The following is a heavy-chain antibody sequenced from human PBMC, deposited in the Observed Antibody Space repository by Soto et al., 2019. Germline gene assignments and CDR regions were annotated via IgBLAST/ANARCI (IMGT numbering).Heavy chain of an antibody. J-gene: IGHJ5*02. CDR3: GNWSGNALNWFDP. CDR2: ISGSGGSP. CDR1: GFTFSNYA. D-gene: IGHD3-3*01. V-gene: IGHV3-23*01. Sequence: GGSLRLSCAASGFTFSNYAMNWVRQAPGKGLEWVSTISGSGGSPYYADSVKGRFTISRDNSKNTLYLQMNSLRAGDSAIYYWGNWSGNALNWFDPWGQGTLVTVSS.